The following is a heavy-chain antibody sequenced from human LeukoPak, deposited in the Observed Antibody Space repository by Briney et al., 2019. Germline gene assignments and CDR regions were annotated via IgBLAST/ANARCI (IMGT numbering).Heavy chain of an antibody. Sequence: GGSLRLSCAASGFTFSNYAMSWVRQAPGKGLEWVSAISGSGDNTYYADSAKGRFTISRDNSKKTLSLQMNSLRAEDTAVYYCAKEQERITMIVEDSPFDFWGQGTLVTVSS. D-gene: IGHD3-22*01. J-gene: IGHJ4*02. CDR1: GFTFSNYA. CDR2: ISGSGDNT. CDR3: AKEQERITMIVEDSPFDF. V-gene: IGHV3-23*01.